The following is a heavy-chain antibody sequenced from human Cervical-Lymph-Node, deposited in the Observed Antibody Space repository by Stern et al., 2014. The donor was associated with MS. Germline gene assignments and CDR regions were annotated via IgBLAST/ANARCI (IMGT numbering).Heavy chain of an antibody. V-gene: IGHV5-51*01. Sequence: EVQLEESGAELRKPGESLKISCKASGYTFSNAWIGWVRQMPGRGLEWMGINYPADSQTRYSPSFQGQVTISADKSVSTAYLQWTSLKASDTAMYYCARQKGYWGQGTLVSVSS. CDR1: GYTFSNAW. CDR2: NYPADSQT. CDR3: ARQKGY. J-gene: IGHJ4*02.